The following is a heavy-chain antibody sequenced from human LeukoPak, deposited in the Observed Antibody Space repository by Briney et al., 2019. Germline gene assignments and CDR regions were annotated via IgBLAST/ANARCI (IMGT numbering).Heavy chain of an antibody. J-gene: IGHJ4*02. CDR2: ISAYNGNT. CDR1: GYTFTSYG. D-gene: IGHD5-12*01. Sequence: WASVKVSCKASGYTFTSYGISWVRQAPGQGLEWMGWISAYNGNTNYAQKLQGRVTMTTDTSTSAAYMELRSLRSDDTAVYYCARVMWSGYRHDYWGQGTLVTVSS. V-gene: IGHV1-18*01. CDR3: ARVMWSGYRHDY.